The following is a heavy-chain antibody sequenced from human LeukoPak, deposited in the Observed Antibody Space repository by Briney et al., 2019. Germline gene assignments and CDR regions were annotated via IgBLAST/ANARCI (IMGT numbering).Heavy chain of an antibody. D-gene: IGHD6-13*01. J-gene: IGHJ6*03. CDR3: ARDTPPYYSSSFYPIHYYYYMDV. Sequence: SETLSLTCTVSGGSISSYYWSWIRQPAGKGLEWIGRIYTSGSTNYNPSLRSRATMSVDTSKNQFSLKLSSVTAADTAVYYCARDTPPYYSSSFYPIHYYYYMDVWGKGTTVTVSS. CDR1: GGSISSYY. V-gene: IGHV4-4*07. CDR2: IYTSGST.